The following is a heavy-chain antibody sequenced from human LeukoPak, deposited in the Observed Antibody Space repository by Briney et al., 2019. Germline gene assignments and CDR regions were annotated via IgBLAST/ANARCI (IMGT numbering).Heavy chain of an antibody. V-gene: IGHV3-30*02. J-gene: IGHJ4*02. Sequence: GGSLRHSCAASGFTFSSYGMHWVRQAPGKGLEWVAFIRYDGSNKYYADSVKGRFTISRDNSKNTLYLQMNSLRAEDTAVYYCAKDQAPNLDYWGQGTLVTVSS. CDR3: AKDQAPNLDY. CDR2: IRYDGSNK. D-gene: IGHD1-14*01. CDR1: GFTFSSYG.